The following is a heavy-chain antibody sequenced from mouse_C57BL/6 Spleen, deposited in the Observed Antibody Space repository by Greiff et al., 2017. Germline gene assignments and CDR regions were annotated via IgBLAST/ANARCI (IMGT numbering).Heavy chain of an antibody. CDR3: ARKENYYYGSSPYAMDY. CDR1: GFTFSDYG. V-gene: IGHV5-17*01. D-gene: IGHD1-1*01. J-gene: IGHJ4*01. Sequence: VQLKESGGGLVKPGGSLKLSCAASGFTFSDYGMHWVRQAPEKGLEWVAYISSGSSTIYYADTVKGRFTISRDNAKNTLFLQMTSLRSEDTAMYYCARKENYYYGSSPYAMDYWGQGTSVTVSS. CDR2: ISSGSSTI.